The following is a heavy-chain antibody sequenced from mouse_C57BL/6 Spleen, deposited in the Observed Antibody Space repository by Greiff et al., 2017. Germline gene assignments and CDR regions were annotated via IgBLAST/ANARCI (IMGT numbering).Heavy chain of an antibody. CDR1: GYTFTSYW. D-gene: IGHD4-1*01. V-gene: IGHV1-52*01. CDR3: ARKRGLEGDFDY. Sequence: VQLQQPGAELVRPGSSVKLSCKASGYTFTSYWMHWVKQRPIQGLEWIGNIDPSDSETHYNQKFKDKATLTVDKSSSTAYMQLSSLTSEDSAVYYCARKRGLEGDFDYWGQGTTLTVSS. J-gene: IGHJ2*01. CDR2: IDPSDSET.